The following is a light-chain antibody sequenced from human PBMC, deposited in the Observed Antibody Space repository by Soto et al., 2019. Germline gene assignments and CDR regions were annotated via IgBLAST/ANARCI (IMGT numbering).Light chain of an antibody. CDR2: AAF. Sequence: DVQMTQSPSSLSASVGDRVTITCRASQDINSYLAWYQQKPGNAPKSLIYAAFSLQTGVPSRFSCSDSGKDFTLTISNLQPEDSATYYCQQYNIYPLTFGGGTKVEIK. CDR1: QDINSY. CDR3: QQYNIYPLT. V-gene: IGKV1D-16*01. J-gene: IGKJ4*01.